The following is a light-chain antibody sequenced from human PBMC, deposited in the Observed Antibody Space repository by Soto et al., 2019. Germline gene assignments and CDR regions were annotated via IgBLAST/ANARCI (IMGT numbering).Light chain of an antibody. V-gene: IGKV1-39*01. Sequence: DIQMTQSPSSLSASVGDRVTITCRASQSISSYLNWYQQKPGKAPKLLIYAASSLQSGVPSRFSGSGSGTDFTRTISSLQPEDFATYYCQQSCSTPITFGQGTRLEIK. CDR2: AAS. CDR1: QSISSY. J-gene: IGKJ5*01. CDR3: QQSCSTPIT.